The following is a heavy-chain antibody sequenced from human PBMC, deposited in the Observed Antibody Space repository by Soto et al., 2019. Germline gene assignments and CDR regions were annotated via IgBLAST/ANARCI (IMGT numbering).Heavy chain of an antibody. CDR3: ARVKPSSGIPYAFDI. V-gene: IGHV1-69*12. Sequence: QVQLVQSGAEVKKPGSSVKVSCKASGGTSSSYAISWVRQAPGQGLEWMGGIIPIFGTANYAQKLQGRVTITADESTSTAYMELSSLRSEDTAVYYCARVKPSSGIPYAFDIWGQGTMVTVSS. CDR1: GGTSSSYA. J-gene: IGHJ3*02. D-gene: IGHD3-10*01. CDR2: IIPIFGTA.